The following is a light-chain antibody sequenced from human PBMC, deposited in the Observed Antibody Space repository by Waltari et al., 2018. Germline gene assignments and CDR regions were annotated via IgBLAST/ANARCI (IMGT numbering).Light chain of an antibody. CDR3: SSYAGSTTLI. V-gene: IGLV2-23*02. CDR1: SNDVGSYNL. Sequence: QSALTQPASVSGSPGSSLTISCTGTSNDVGSYNLVSWYQQYPGKAPTLMIYEVTKRPSGVSSRFSGSKSGNTASLTISGLQAEDEADYYCSSYAGSTTLIFGGGTKLTV. J-gene: IGLJ2*01. CDR2: EVT.